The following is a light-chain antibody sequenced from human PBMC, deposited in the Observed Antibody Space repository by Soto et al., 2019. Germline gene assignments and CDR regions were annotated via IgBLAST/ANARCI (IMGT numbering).Light chain of an antibody. V-gene: IGKV3-11*01. CDR1: QSVSSY. CDR3: QHRSNWPLT. Sequence: EIVLTQSPATLSLSPGERATLSCRASQSVSSYLAWYQQKPGQAPRLLIYDASNRATGIPARFSGSGSGTDFTLTLSSLEPEDFAVYYSQHRSNWPLTFGGGTKVEIK. J-gene: IGKJ4*01. CDR2: DAS.